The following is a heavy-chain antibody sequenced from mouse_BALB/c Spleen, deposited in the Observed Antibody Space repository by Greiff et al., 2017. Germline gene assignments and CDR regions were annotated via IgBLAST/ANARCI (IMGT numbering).Heavy chain of an antibody. D-gene: IGHD1-1*01. J-gene: IGHJ1*01. V-gene: IGHV3-6*02. CDR3: ARDPIYYYGSSYFWYFDV. CDR2: ISYDGSN. Sequence: EVKLQESGPGLVKPSQSLSLTCSVTGYSITSGYYWNWIRQFPGNKLEWMGYISYDGSNNYNPSLKNRISITRDTSKNQFFLKLNSVTTEDTATYYCARDPIYYYGSSYFWYFDVWGAGTTVTVSS. CDR1: GYSITSGYY.